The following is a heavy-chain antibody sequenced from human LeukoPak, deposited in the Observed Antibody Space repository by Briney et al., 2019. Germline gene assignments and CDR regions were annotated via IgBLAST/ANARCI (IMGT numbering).Heavy chain of an antibody. CDR1: GDTLPELS. CDR3: ATGGQWDLLVY. CDR2: LDPESGEI. V-gene: IGHV1-24*01. Sequence: ASVKVSCKVSGDTLPELSTHWVRKAPGKGLEWMGGLDPESGEIIYAQKFQGRVTMTEDTSTDTAYMELRSLRSEDTAVYYCATGGQWDLLVYWGQGTLVTVSS. J-gene: IGHJ4*02. D-gene: IGHD1-26*01.